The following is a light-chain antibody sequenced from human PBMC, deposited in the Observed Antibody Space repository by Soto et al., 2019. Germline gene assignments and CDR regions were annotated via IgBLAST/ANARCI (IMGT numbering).Light chain of an antibody. J-gene: IGKJ5*01. CDR3: QQRDTWPTIT. V-gene: IGKV3-11*01. CDR1: RSISSY. CDR2: DSS. Sequence: TQSPATPALSPGDSSTLSCRASRSISSYLAWYQQKPGQAPRLLIYDSSNRATGIPARFSGSGSGTDFTLTISSLEPEDFAVYYCQQRDTWPTITFGQGTRLEI.